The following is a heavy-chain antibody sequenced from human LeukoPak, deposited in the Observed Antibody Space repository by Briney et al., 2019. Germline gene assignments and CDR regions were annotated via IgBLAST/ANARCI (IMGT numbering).Heavy chain of an antibody. V-gene: IGHV4-34*01. J-gene: IGHJ4*02. CDR2: INHSGST. D-gene: IGHD3-9*01. CDR1: GGSFSGYY. Sequence: SETLSLTCAVYGGSFSGYYWSWIRQPPGKGLEWIGEINHSGSTNYNPSPKSRVTISVDTSKNQFSLKLSSVTAADTAVYYCARVPPYYDILTGYHQIFDYWGQGTLVPVSS. CDR3: ARVPPYYDILTGYHQIFDY.